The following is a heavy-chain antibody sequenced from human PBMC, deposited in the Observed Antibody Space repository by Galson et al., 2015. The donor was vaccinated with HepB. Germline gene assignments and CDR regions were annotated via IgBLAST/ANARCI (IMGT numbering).Heavy chain of an antibody. D-gene: IGHD1-1*01. CDR3: EREGSGGLQE. J-gene: IGHJ4*02. CDR2: ISSSSVTI. CDR1: GFTFRRQS. Sequence: CAASGFTFRRQSINWVSQAPGQGLEWISYISSSSVTIYYADTVKGRFTLSRDNAKKSLYLQMNSQRAEDTAVYYCEREGSGGLQEWGRGTLFTVSS. V-gene: IGHV3-48*01.